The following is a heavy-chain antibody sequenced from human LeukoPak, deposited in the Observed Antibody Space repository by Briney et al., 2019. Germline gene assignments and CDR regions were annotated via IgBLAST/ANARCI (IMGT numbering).Heavy chain of an antibody. CDR1: GGSFSDYP. D-gene: IGHD3-3*02. Sequence: SVKVSCKASGGSFSDYPINWVRQAPGQGLEWLGGIIPMYSASNYAQAFQGRVTITADESTNTVYMEMSGLRPDDTAVYYCVRPDRIFGVPAAFDAWGQGTLVAVSS. V-gene: IGHV1-69*01. J-gene: IGHJ3*01. CDR3: VRPDRIFGVPAAFDA. CDR2: IIPMYSAS.